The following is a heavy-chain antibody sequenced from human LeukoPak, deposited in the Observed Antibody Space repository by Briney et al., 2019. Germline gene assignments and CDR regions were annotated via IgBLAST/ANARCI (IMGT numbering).Heavy chain of an antibody. J-gene: IGHJ4*02. CDR2: ISYGCGST. D-gene: IGHD6-19*01. Sequence: GAFLRLSCAASGFTFSSYAMSWVRLAPGKGLEWVSVISYGCGSTYYADSVKGRFTISRDNSKNTLYLQMNSLRAEDTAVYYCAKDKGAVAGTGRTDYWGQGTLVTVSS. CDR3: AKDKGAVAGTGRTDY. CDR1: GFTFSSYA. V-gene: IGHV3-23*01.